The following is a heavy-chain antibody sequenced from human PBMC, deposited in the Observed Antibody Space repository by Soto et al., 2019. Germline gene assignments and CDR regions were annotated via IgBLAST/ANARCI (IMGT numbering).Heavy chain of an antibody. CDR3: ARDPPGGDYYYYGMDV. V-gene: IGHV1-18*01. J-gene: IGHJ6*02. CDR1: GYTFTSYG. Sequence: QVQLVQSGAEVKKPGASVKVSCKASGYTFTSYGISWVRQAPGQGLEWMGWISAYNGNTNYAQKLQGRVTMTPDTSTRTAYMELRSLRSDDTAVYYCARDPPGGDYYYYGMDVWGQGTTVTVSS. D-gene: IGHD1-26*01. CDR2: ISAYNGNT.